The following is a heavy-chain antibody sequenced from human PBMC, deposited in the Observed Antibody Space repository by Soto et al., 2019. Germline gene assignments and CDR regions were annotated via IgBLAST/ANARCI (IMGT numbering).Heavy chain of an antibody. V-gene: IGHV4-59*01. CDR1: GGSISSYY. CDR3: ASTSGPYYYMDV. D-gene: IGHD3-10*01. CDR2: IYYSGST. J-gene: IGHJ6*03. Sequence: SETLSLTCTVSGGSISSYYWSWIRQPPRKGLEWIGYIYYSGSTNYNPSLKSRVTISVDTSKNQFSLKLSSVTAADTAVYYCASTSGPYYYMDVWGKGTTVTVSS.